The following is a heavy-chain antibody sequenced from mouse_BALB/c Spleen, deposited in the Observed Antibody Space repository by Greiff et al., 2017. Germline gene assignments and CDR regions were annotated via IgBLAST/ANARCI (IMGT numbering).Heavy chain of an antibody. V-gene: IGHV5-12-1*01. Sequence: EVMLVESGGGLVKPGGSLKLSCAASGFAFSSYDMSWVRQTPEKRLEWVAYISSGGGSTYYPDTVKGRFTISRDNAKNTLYLQMSSLKSEDTAMYYCARKWLRLNWYFDVWGAGTTVTVSS. CDR1: GFAFSSYD. CDR3: ARKWLRLNWYFDV. D-gene: IGHD2-2*01. J-gene: IGHJ1*01. CDR2: ISSGGGST.